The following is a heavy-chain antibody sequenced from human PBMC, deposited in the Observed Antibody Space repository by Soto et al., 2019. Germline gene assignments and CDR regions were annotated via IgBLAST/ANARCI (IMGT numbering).Heavy chain of an antibody. CDR3: ARRGGYSYENAYYYYGMDV. D-gene: IGHD5-18*01. Sequence: QVQLVESGGGVVQPGRSLRLSCAASGFTFSSYAMHWVRQAPGKGLEWVAVISYDGSNKYYADSVKGRFTISRDNSKNTLYLQMNSLRAEDTAVYYCARRGGYSYENAYYYYGMDVWGQGTTVTVSS. V-gene: IGHV3-30-3*01. CDR1: GFTFSSYA. J-gene: IGHJ6*02. CDR2: ISYDGSNK.